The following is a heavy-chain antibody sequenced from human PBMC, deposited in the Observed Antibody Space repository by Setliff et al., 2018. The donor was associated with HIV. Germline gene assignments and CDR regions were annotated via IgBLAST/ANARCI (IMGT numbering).Heavy chain of an antibody. CDR1: AYTFTDYY. CDR2: INPNSGDT. Sequence: ASVKVSCKASAYTFTDYYMHWVRQAPGQGLEWMGWINPNSGDTNYAQKFQGRVTMTRDTSIKIAYMELSSLRSDDTAVYYCARRQQWLGREYYFDYWGQGTLVTVSS. D-gene: IGHD6-19*01. CDR3: ARRQQWLGREYYFDY. V-gene: IGHV1-2*02. J-gene: IGHJ4*02.